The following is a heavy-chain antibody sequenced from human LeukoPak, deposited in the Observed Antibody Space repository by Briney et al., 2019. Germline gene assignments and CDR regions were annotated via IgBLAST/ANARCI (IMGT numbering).Heavy chain of an antibody. CDR1: GYTFTGYY. V-gene: IGHV1-2*02. D-gene: IGHD5-12*01. CDR2: INPNSGDT. Sequence: ASVKVSCKASGYTFTGYYMHWVRQAPGQGREWMGWINPNSGDTNYAQKFQGRVTMTRDTYISTAYMELRRPSSDDTAVYYCAREGGYDSDYWGQGTLVTVSS. CDR3: AREGGYDSDY. J-gene: IGHJ4*02.